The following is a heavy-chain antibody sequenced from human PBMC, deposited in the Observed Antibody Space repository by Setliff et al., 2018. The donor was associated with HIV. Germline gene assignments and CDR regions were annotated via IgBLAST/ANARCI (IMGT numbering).Heavy chain of an antibody. CDR1: GYTFTHYW. Sequence: GESLKISCKASGYTFTHYWIGWVRQMPGKGLEWMGFVYPGDSDSRYSPVFEGQVTISVDTSINTAYLQWNSLKASDSGIYYCAKSSGSYPLGFDPWGQGTLVTVSS. D-gene: IGHD3-16*02. V-gene: IGHV5-51*01. CDR3: AKSSGSYPLGFDP. CDR2: VYPGDSDS. J-gene: IGHJ5*02.